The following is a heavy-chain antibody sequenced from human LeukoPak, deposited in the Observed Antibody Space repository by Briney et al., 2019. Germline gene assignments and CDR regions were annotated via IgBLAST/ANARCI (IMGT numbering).Heavy chain of an antibody. D-gene: IGHD3-16*01. J-gene: IGHJ4*02. CDR1: GFTSGSYA. CDR2: LRGDGET. CDR3: AKASWVSTADAVL. V-gene: IGHV3-23*01. Sequence: GGSLTLACVAAGFTSGSYAMSWVRQAPPRGLEWVSSLRGDGETFYADSVKGRFTISRDDSRNMVYLNLNNMRVEATAVYYCAKASWVSTADAVLWGQGTVVTVS.